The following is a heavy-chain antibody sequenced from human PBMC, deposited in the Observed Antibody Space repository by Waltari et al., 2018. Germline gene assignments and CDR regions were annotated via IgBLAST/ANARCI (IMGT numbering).Heavy chain of an antibody. V-gene: IGHV4-39*07. CDR2: IYYSGST. D-gene: IGHD3-3*01. CDR3: ASGFGVVITAPFDY. CDR1: GGSISSSSYY. Sequence: QLQLQESGPGLVKPSETLSLTCTVSGGSISSSSYYWGWIRQPPGKGLEWIGSIYYSGSTYYNPSLKSRVTISVGTSKNQFSLKLSSVTAADTAVYYCASGFGVVITAPFDYWGQGTLVTVSS. J-gene: IGHJ4*02.